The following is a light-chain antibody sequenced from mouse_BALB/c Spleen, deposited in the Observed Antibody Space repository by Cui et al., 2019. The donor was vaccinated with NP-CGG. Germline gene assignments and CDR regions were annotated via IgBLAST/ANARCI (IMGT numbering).Light chain of an antibody. Sequence: QAVVTQESALTTSPGATVTLTCRSSTGAVTTSNYAKWVQQKPDHLFTGLIGGTNNRTPGVPAKFSGSLIGDKAALTITGAQTEDEAIYFCALWYSNHWVFGGGTKLTVL. V-gene: IGLV1*01. J-gene: IGLJ1*01. CDR3: ALWYSNHWV. CDR1: TGAVTTSNY. CDR2: GTN.